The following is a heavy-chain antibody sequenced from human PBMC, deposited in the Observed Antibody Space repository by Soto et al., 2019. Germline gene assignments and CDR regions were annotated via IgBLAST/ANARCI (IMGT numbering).Heavy chain of an antibody. Sequence: SETLSLTCAVYGGSFSGYYWSWIRQPPGKGLEWIGEINHSGSTNYNPSLKSRVTISVDTSRNQFSLKLSSVTAADTAVYYCARAYYDYIWGSYRAPNWFDPWGQGTLVTVSS. CDR2: INHSGST. J-gene: IGHJ5*02. CDR1: GGSFSGYY. CDR3: ARAYYDYIWGSYRAPNWFDP. V-gene: IGHV4-34*01. D-gene: IGHD3-16*02.